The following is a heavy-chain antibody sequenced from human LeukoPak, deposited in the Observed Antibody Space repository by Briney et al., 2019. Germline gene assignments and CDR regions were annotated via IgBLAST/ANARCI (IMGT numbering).Heavy chain of an antibody. V-gene: IGHV1-69*13. CDR3: ATPIVPRESEPSAFDI. CDR2: IIPIFGTA. CDR1: GGTFSSYA. D-gene: IGHD2-2*01. J-gene: IGHJ3*02. Sequence: SVKVSCKASGGTFSSYAICWVRQAPGQGLEWMGGIIPIFGTANYAQKFQGRVTITADESTSTAYMELSSLRSEDTAVYYCATPIVPRESEPSAFDIWGQGTMVTVSP.